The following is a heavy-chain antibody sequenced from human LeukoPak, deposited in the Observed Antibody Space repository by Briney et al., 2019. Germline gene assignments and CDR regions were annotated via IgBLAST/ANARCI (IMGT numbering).Heavy chain of an antibody. Sequence: GGSLRLSCAASGFTFSSYAMSWVRQAPGKGLEWVSAISGSGSSTYSADSVKGRFTISRDNSKNTLYLQMNSLRAEDTAVYYCARSYSSSDHYYYYGMDVWGQGTTVTVSS. CDR3: ARSYSSSDHYYYYGMDV. J-gene: IGHJ6*02. CDR2: ISGSGSST. D-gene: IGHD6-13*01. CDR1: GFTFSSYA. V-gene: IGHV3-23*01.